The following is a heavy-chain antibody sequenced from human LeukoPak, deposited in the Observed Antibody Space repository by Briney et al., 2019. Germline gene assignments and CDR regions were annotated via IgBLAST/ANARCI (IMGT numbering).Heavy chain of an antibody. CDR3: AREAGTPFRRHHHFDP. D-gene: IGHD1-1*01. J-gene: IGHJ5*02. V-gene: IGHV3-48*01. Sequence: GGSLRLSCAASGFTFSSYSMNWVRQAPGKGLEWVSYISSSSSTIYYADSVKGRFTISRDNAKNSLYLQMNSLRAEDTAVYYCAREAGTPFRRHHHFDPWGQGTLVTVSS. CDR2: ISSSSSTI. CDR1: GFTFSSYS.